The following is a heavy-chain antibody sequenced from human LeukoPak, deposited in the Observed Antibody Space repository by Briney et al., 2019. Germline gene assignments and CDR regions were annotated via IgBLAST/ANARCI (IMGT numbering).Heavy chain of an antibody. CDR1: GGSISSSSYY. Sequence: SETLSLTCTVSGGSISSSSYYWGWIRQPPGKGLEWIGSIYYSGSTYYNPSLKSRVTISVDTSKNQFSLKLSSAAAADTAVYYCARGGRVTMIVVVIKRAGAFDIWGQGTMVTVSS. J-gene: IGHJ3*02. CDR3: ARGGRVTMIVVVIKRAGAFDI. V-gene: IGHV4-39*07. CDR2: IYYSGST. D-gene: IGHD3-22*01.